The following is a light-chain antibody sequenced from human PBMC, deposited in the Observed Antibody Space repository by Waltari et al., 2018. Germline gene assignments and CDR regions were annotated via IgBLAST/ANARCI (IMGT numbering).Light chain of an antibody. Sequence: QSALTQAPSASGTPGQTVTISCSGSSPNIGGNSGAWHQQPPGMAPTLLIYRNDQRPTDVPDRFSGSKSGTSASLAISGLRSEDEASYHCAAWDDSLNGWVFGGGTKLTVL. CDR3: AAWDDSLNGWV. CDR2: RND. V-gene: IGLV1-44*01. J-gene: IGLJ3*02. CDR1: SPNIGGNS.